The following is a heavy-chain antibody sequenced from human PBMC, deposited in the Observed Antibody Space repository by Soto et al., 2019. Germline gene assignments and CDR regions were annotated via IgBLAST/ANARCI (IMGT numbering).Heavy chain of an antibody. V-gene: IGHV6-1*01. D-gene: IGHD2-15*01. J-gene: IGHJ5*02. CDR2: TYYRSKWYN. CDR1: GDSVSSNSAA. CDR3: ARGSRSLGYCSGGSCPNWFDP. Sequence: SQTLSLSCAISGDSVSSNSAAWNWIRQSPSRGLEWLGRTYYRSKWYNDYAVSVKSRITINPDTSKNQFSLQLNSVTPEDTAVYYCARGSRSLGYCSGGSCPNWFDPWRQGTLVTVSS.